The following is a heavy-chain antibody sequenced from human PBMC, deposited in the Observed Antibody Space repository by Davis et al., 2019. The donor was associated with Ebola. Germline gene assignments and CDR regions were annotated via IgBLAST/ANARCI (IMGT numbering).Heavy chain of an antibody. D-gene: IGHD3-22*01. Sequence: MPSETLSLTCDVSGGSLSGHYWSWIRQPPGKGLEWIGEINHSGSTDYNPSLKSRVTISVDTSKNQFSLKLSSVTAADTAVYYCARDAYYYDSSGYYGRGGFDYWGQGTLVTVSS. J-gene: IGHJ4*02. CDR3: ARDAYYYDSSGYYGRGGFDY. CDR2: INHSGST. CDR1: GGSLSGHY. V-gene: IGHV4-34*01.